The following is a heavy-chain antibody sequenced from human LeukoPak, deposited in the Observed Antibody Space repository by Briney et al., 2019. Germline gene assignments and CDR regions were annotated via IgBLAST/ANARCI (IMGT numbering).Heavy chain of an antibody. V-gene: IGHV3-48*01. CDR1: EFIFSNYG. CDR2: ISSNSRTI. CDR3: ARGGYSRPDY. D-gene: IGHD4-11*01. Sequence: GGSLRLSCAASEFIFSNYGMNWVRQAPGKWLEWVSYISSNSRTINYADSVRGRFTISRDNGKNSLYLQMNSLRVEDTAVYYCARGGYSRPDYWGQGTLVTVSS. J-gene: IGHJ4*02.